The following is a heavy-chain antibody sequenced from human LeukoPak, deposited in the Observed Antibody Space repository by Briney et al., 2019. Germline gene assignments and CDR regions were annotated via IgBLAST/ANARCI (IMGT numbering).Heavy chain of an antibody. D-gene: IGHD5-12*01. J-gene: IGHJ4*02. CDR3: AKAGLWLISDY. V-gene: IGHV3-48*01. Sequence: GGSLRLSCAASGFTFSSNSMNWVRQAPGKGLEWVSYISSTGGTIYYADSMKGRFTISRDNSKNTLYLQMNSLRAEDTAVYYCAKAGLWLISDYWGQGTLVTVSS. CDR1: GFTFSSNS. CDR2: ISSTGGTI.